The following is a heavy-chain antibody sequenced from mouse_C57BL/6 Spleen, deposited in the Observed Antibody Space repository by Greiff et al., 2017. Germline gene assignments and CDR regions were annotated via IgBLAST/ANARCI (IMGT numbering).Heavy chain of an antibody. CDR1: GFTFSSYT. CDR2: ISGGGGNT. Sequence: EVKLVESGGGLVKPGGSLKLSCAASGFTFSSYTMSWVRQTPEKRLEWVATISGGGGNTYYPDSVKGRFTISRDNAKNTLYLQMSSLRSEDTALYYCARQDSNYEGTWFAYWGQGTLVTVSA. V-gene: IGHV5-9*01. D-gene: IGHD2-5*01. CDR3: ARQDSNYEGTWFAY. J-gene: IGHJ3*01.